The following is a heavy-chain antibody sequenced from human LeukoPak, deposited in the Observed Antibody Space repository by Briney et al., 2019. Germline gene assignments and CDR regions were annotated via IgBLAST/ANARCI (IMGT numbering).Heavy chain of an antibody. CDR2: INHSGST. V-gene: IGHV4-34*01. D-gene: IGHD6-19*01. CDR3: ARALSSGWTPYFDY. J-gene: IGHJ4*02. CDR1: GGSFSGYY. Sequence: SETLSLTCAVYGGSFSGYYWSWTRQPPGKGLEWIGEINHSGSTNYNPSLKSRVTISVDTSKNQFSLKLSSVTAADTAVYYCARALSSGWTPYFDYWGQGTLVTVSS.